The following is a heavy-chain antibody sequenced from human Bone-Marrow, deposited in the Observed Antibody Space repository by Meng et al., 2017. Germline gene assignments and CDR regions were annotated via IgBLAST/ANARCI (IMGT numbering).Heavy chain of an antibody. V-gene: IGHV3-15*01. CDR2: IKSKTDGGTT. Sequence: GGLLRLSRAASGFTFSNARMSWVRQAQGKGLEWVGRIKSKTDGGTTDYAAPVKGRFTISRDDSKNTLYLQMNSLKTEDTAVYYYTTITVTENWFDPWGQGTLVTVSS. CDR1: GFTFSNAR. CDR3: TTITVTENWFDP. J-gene: IGHJ5*02. D-gene: IGHD4-17*01.